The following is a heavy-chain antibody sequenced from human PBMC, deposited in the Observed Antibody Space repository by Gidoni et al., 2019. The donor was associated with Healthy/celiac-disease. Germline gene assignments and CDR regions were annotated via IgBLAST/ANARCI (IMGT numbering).Heavy chain of an antibody. V-gene: IGHV1-18*04. D-gene: IGHD6-19*01. Sequence: QVQLVQSGAEVKKPGASVKVACKASGYTCTSYGSSWVRQAPGQGLEWMGWISAYNGNTNSAPKLQGRVTLTTDTSTSTAYMELRSLRSADTAVYYCARLDIAVAGGVRYYGMDVWGQGTTVTVSS. CDR1: GYTCTSYG. J-gene: IGHJ6*02. CDR3: ARLDIAVAGGVRYYGMDV. CDR2: ISAYNGNT.